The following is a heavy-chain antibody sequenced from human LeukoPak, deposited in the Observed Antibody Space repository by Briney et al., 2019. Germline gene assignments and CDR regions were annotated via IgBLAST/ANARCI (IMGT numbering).Heavy chain of an antibody. J-gene: IGHJ4*02. CDR3: ASGLLYISGWTFDY. D-gene: IGHD6-19*01. Sequence: PSGTLFLTCAVSGGSISSRNWWSWVRQPPGKGLEWIGEIYHSGSTNYNPSLESRVTMSVDKSKNLFSLKLTSVTAADTAVYYCASGLLYISGWTFDYWGQGTLVTVSS. CDR1: GGSISSRNW. V-gene: IGHV4-4*02. CDR2: IYHSGST.